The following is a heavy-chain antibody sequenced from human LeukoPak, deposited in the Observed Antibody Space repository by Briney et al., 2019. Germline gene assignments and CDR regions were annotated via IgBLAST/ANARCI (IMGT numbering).Heavy chain of an antibody. Sequence: VASVKVSCKPSGYTFASYGLSWVRQAPGQGLEWMGWISPYNGSTNYAQKFQGRVTMTTDTSTNTGYMELRSLRSDDTAVYYCARGQGDSSSWYTLYYFDYWGQGTLVTVSS. V-gene: IGHV1-18*01. D-gene: IGHD6-13*01. CDR1: GYTFASYG. J-gene: IGHJ4*02. CDR3: ARGQGDSSSWYTLYYFDY. CDR2: ISPYNGST.